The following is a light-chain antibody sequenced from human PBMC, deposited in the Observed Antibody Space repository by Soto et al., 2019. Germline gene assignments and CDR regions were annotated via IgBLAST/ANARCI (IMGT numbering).Light chain of an antibody. Sequence: EIVLTQSPDTLSLSPGERATLSCRASQSFSSSYLAWYQQRRGQPPRLLIYGTSKRATGIPDRFGGSGFDKDFTLTISRLDPEDSAVYYCQQYVGPRFTFGQGTRLEIK. CDR1: QSFSSSY. J-gene: IGKJ5*01. CDR2: GTS. V-gene: IGKV3-20*01. CDR3: QQYVGPRFT.